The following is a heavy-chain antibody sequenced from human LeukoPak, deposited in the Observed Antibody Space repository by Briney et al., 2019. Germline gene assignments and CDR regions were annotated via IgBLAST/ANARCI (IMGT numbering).Heavy chain of an antibody. V-gene: IGHV3-30*04. CDR2: ISYDGSNK. J-gene: IGHJ3*02. Sequence: GRSLRLSCAASGFTFSNYVMHWVRQVPGKGLEWVAVISYDGSNKYYADSVKGRFTISRDNAKNSLYLQMNSLRAEDTAVYYCARDKVDSGYDAFDIWGQGTMVTVSS. CDR3: ARDKVDSGYDAFDI. D-gene: IGHD5-12*01. CDR1: GFTFSNYV.